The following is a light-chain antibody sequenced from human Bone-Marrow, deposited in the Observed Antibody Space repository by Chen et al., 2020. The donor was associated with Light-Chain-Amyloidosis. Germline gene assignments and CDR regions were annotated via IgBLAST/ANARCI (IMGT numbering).Light chain of an antibody. CDR1: DLPTKY. CDR2: RDT. J-gene: IGLJ2*01. CDR3: QSADSSGTYEVI. Sequence: TARLTCSGDDLPTKYAYWYQQKPGQAPVLVIHRDTERPSGISERFSGSSSGTTATLTISGVQAEDEADYHCQSADSSGTYEVIFGGGTKLTVL. V-gene: IGLV3-25*03.